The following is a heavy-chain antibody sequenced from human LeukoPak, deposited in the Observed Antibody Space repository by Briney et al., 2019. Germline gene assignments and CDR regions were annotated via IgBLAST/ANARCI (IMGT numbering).Heavy chain of an antibody. CDR1: GYSFTNYW. J-gene: IGHJ4*02. CDR3: ARHIRYCSGGSCYLNYFDY. D-gene: IGHD2-15*01. Sequence: GESLQISCKGSGYSFTNYWIGWVRQMPGKGLEWMGIIYPGDSDTRYSPSFQGQVTISADKSISTAYLQWSSLKASDTAMYYCARHIRYCSGGSCYLNYFDYWGQGTLVTVSS. CDR2: IYPGDSDT. V-gene: IGHV5-51*01.